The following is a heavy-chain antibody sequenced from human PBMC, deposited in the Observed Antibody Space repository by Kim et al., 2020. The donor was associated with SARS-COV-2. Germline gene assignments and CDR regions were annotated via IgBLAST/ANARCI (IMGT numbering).Heavy chain of an antibody. D-gene: IGHD3-9*01. V-gene: IGHV1-3*01. CDR2: NGNT. Sequence: NGNTSYSKKFQGRVTITRDTSASTAYMELSSLRSEDTAVYYCARLRYFDYWGQGTLVTVSS. CDR3: ARLRYFDY. J-gene: IGHJ4*02.